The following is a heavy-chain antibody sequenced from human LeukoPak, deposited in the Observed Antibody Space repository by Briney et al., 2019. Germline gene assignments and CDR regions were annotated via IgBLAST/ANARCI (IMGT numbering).Heavy chain of an antibody. J-gene: IGHJ4*02. V-gene: IGHV1-18*01. CDR2: ISAYNGNT. CDR3: ARPPNQYSSYDY. Sequence: ASVKVSCKASGYTFTSYGISWVRQAPGQGLEWMGWISAYNGNTNYAQELQGRVTMTTDTSTSTAYMELRSLRSDDTAVYYCARPPNQYSSYDYWGQGTLVTVSS. D-gene: IGHD6-6*01. CDR1: GYTFTSYG.